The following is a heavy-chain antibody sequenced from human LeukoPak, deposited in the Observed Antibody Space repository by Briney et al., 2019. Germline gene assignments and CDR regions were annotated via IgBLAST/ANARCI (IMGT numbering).Heavy chain of an antibody. J-gene: IGHJ4*02. D-gene: IGHD2-2*01. V-gene: IGHV4-39*01. CDR1: GGSISSSSYY. CDR3: ARHRDIVVVPAAGSLQFDY. Sequence: SETLSLTCTVSGGSISSSSYYWGWIRQPPGKGLERIGSIYYSGSTYYNPSLKSRVTISVDTSKNQFSLKLSSVTAADTAVYYCARHRDIVVVPAAGSLQFDYWGQGTLVTVSS. CDR2: IYYSGST.